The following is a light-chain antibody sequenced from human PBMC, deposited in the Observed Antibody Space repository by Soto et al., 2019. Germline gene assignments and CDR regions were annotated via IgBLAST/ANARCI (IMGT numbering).Light chain of an antibody. Sequence: QSALTQPPSPSGSPGQSVTISCTGTKNDIGVYDFVSWYQHLPGKPPRLIIYEVVQLPSGVPDRCSGSESGNTASLSVSGLQAPDEADYFCKSYAGSNTYVFGRGTKVTVL. CDR3: KSYAGSNTYV. CDR2: EVV. CDR1: KNDIGVYDF. V-gene: IGLV2-8*01. J-gene: IGLJ1*01.